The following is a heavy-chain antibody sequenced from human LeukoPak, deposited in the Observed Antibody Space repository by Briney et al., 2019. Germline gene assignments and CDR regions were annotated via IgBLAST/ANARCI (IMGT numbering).Heavy chain of an antibody. CDR2: IYSGGST. Sequence: GGSLRLSCAASGFTVSSNYMSWVRQAPGKGLEWVSVIYSGGSTYYADSVKGRFTISRDNSMNTLYLQMNSLRAEDTAVYYCAKDAYSGSPYYFDYWGQGTLVTVSS. CDR1: GFTVSSNY. D-gene: IGHD1-26*01. V-gene: IGHV3-53*05. J-gene: IGHJ4*02. CDR3: AKDAYSGSPYYFDY.